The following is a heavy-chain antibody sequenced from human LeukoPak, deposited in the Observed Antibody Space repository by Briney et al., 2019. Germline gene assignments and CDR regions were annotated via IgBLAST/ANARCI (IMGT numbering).Heavy chain of an antibody. CDR2: ISHDGNHQ. J-gene: IGHJ4*02. CDR1: GFTFSSYW. D-gene: IGHD1-26*01. Sequence: PGGSLRLSCAASGFTFSSYWMHWVRQAPNKGLEWVAVISHDGNHQYYGGSVKGRFTVARDNSKNTLYLQMNSLTVEDTAVYFCARDHSGWDYFDYWGQGTVVSVSS. V-gene: IGHV3-30*03. CDR3: ARDHSGWDYFDY.